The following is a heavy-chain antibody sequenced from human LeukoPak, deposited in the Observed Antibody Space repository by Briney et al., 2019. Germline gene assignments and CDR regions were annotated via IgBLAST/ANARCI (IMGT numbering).Heavy chain of an antibody. V-gene: IGHV4-59*02. CDR1: GDSVTGQF. CDR2: FYYGGST. D-gene: IGHD3-3*01. CDR3: AVMGSSYGNAFDI. J-gene: IGHJ3*02. Sequence: PSETLSLTCSASGDSVTGQFCSWVRQPPGRGLGWIGYFYYGGSTLYNRALESRATISVDKAKNQFSLRLTSVTAADTAVYYCAVMGSSYGNAFDIWGQGTVVSVSS.